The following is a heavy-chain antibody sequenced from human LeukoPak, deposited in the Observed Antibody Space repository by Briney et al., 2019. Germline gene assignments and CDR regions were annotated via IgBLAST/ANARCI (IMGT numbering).Heavy chain of an antibody. CDR1: GFTFSSYS. V-gene: IGHV3-21*01. J-gene: IGHJ4*02. CDR3: ARDYPPD. CDR2: ISSSSSYI. Sequence: GGSLRLSCAASGFTFSSYSMNWVRQAPGKGLEWVSSISSSSSYIYYADSVKGRFTISRDNAKSTLYLEMNSLYAEDTAVYFCARDYPPDWGQGTLVAVAA.